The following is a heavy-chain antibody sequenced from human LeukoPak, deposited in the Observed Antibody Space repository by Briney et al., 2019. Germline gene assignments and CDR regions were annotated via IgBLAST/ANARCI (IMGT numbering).Heavy chain of an antibody. V-gene: IGHV3-7*02. D-gene: IGHD1-26*01. CDR2: IKQDGSEK. Sequence: GGSLRLSCAASGXSFGTYWVNWVRQAPGKGLEWVANIKQDGSEKYYVDSVKGRFTISRDNAKNSLYLQMNSLRAEDTAVYYCVPGSHWGQGTLVTVSS. CDR3: VPGSH. J-gene: IGHJ4*02. CDR1: GXSFGTYW.